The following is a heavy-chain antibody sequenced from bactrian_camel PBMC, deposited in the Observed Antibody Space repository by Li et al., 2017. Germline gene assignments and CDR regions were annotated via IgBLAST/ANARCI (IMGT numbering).Heavy chain of an antibody. Sequence: VQLVESGGGLVQPGGSLRLSCARSKYIYTYSRYQMGWFRQAPGKEREGVAAIDSDGSTTYADSVKGRFTVSRDNGKSTLYLQMNNLKTEDTAVYYCVADRRSEPLFGMGVPAYWGQGTQVTVS. CDR1: KYIYTYSRYQ. D-gene: IGHD3*01. CDR3: VADRRSEPLFGMGVPAY. V-gene: IGHV3S53*01. CDR2: IDSDGST. J-gene: IGHJ4*01.